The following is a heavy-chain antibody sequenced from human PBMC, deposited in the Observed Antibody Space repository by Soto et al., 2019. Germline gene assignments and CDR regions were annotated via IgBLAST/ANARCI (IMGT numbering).Heavy chain of an antibody. CDR1: GYSISSGYY. V-gene: IGHV4-38-2*02. Sequence: SETLSLTCAVSGYSISSGYYWGWIRQPPGKGLEWIGSIYHSGSTYYNPSLKSRVTISVDTSKNQFSLKLSSVTAADTAVYYCAREDYYDSSGYYYGPQNYYYGMDVWGQGTTVTVSS. CDR2: IYHSGST. D-gene: IGHD3-22*01. CDR3: AREDYYDSSGYYYGPQNYYYGMDV. J-gene: IGHJ6*02.